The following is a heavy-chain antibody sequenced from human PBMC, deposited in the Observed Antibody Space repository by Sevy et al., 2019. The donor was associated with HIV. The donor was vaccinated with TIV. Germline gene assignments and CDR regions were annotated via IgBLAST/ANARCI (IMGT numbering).Heavy chain of an antibody. CDR3: ARGPRSYSAYYFDY. Sequence: GGSLRLSCAASGFTFSSYWMHWVRQAPGKGLVWVSRINSDGSSTSYADSVKGRFTISRDNAKNTLYLQMNSLRAEDTAVYYCARGPRSYSAYYFDYWGQGTLVTVSS. CDR2: INSDGSST. CDR1: GFTFSSYW. V-gene: IGHV3-74*01. D-gene: IGHD1-26*01. J-gene: IGHJ4*02.